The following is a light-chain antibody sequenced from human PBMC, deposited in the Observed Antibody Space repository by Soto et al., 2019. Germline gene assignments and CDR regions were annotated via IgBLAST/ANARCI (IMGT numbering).Light chain of an antibody. V-gene: IGKV3-15*01. J-gene: IGKJ1*01. CDR2: GAT. CDR1: LSVSSY. CDR3: QQYNNWPRT. Sequence: YPSTLSWPSAERASLSCRASLSVSSYLAWYQQKPGQAPRLLIHGATTRATGIPARFSGSGSGTEFTLTISSLQSEDFAVYSCQQYNNWPRTLGQGTKVDIK.